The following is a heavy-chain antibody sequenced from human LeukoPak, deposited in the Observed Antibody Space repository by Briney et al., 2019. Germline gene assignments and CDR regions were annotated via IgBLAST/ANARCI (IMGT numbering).Heavy chain of an antibody. D-gene: IGHD3/OR15-3a*01. Sequence: ASVKVSCKASGYTFTGHDVHWVRQAPGQGLEWMAWINPNNGAPDYAQKFQDRVTVTRDTSISTVYMELRSLTSDDTAVYYCARKSLWTVDFWGQGTLVSVSS. CDR1: GYTFTGHD. CDR2: INPNNGAP. CDR3: ARKSLWTVDF. V-gene: IGHV1-2*02. J-gene: IGHJ4*02.